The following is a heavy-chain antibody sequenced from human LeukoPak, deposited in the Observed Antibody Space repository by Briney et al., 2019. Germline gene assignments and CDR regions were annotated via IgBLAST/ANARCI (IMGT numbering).Heavy chain of an antibody. CDR3: ARQVVAVAGTGYFDY. V-gene: IGHV4-59*08. CDR2: IHYSGST. D-gene: IGHD6-19*01. Sequence: SETLSLTCTVSGGSINNYYWSWIRQPPGKGLEWIGYIHYSGSTNYNPSLKSRATISVDTSKSQFSLKLSSVTTADTAVYFCARQVVAVAGTGYFDYWGQGTLVTVSS. CDR1: GGSINNYY. J-gene: IGHJ4*02.